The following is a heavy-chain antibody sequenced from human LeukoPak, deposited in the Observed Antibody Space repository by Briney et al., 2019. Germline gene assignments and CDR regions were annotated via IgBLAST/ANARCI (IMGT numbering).Heavy chain of an antibody. D-gene: IGHD3-22*01. Sequence: AETLSLTCAVNGGSFSGYYWSWIRQPPGKGLEWIGEINHSGSTNYNPSLKSRVTIPVDTSKNQFSLKLSSVTAADTAVYYCARGYYDSSGYPKFDYWGQGTLVTVSS. CDR1: GGSFSGYY. CDR2: INHSGST. CDR3: ARGYYDSSGYPKFDY. J-gene: IGHJ4*02. V-gene: IGHV4-34*01.